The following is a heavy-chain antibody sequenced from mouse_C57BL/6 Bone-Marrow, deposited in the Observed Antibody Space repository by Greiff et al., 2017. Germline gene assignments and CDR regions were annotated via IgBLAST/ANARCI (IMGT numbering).Heavy chain of an antibody. CDR3: TYGYDWCAY. CDR1: GFNIKDDY. CDR2: IDPENGDT. V-gene: IGHV14-4*01. D-gene: IGHD2-2*01. Sequence: VQLQQSGAELVRPGASVKLSCTASGFNIKDDYMHWVKQRPEQGLEWIGWIDPENGDTEYASKFQGKATITADTTSNTAYLQHSSLTSEDTAVYYCTYGYDWCAYWGQGTLVTVSA. J-gene: IGHJ3*01.